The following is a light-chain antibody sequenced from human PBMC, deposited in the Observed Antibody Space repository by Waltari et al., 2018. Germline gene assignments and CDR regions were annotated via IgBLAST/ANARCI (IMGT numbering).Light chain of an antibody. CDR3: TSYAGTSGVI. J-gene: IGLJ2*01. Sequence: WYRPRPAKAPKVVAYHDNTQRSAVPERFSGSKSGNTASLTVSGRRTENEADHYCTSYAGTSGVIFCGGPTLTVL. CDR2: HDN. V-gene: IGLV2-8*01.